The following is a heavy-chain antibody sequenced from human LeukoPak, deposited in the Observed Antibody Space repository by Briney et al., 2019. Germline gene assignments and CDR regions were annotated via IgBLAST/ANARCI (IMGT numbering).Heavy chain of an antibody. CDR3: ARDPTTVVTTPYYFDF. Sequence: PSETLSLTCAVHGGSFSGYHWNWIRQSPGKGLEWIGEINDRGHTNYNPSLESRVTIPVDTSKKQFSLKLNSVTAADTAVYYCARDPTTVVTTPYYFDFWGQGTLVTVSS. CDR1: GGSFSGYH. V-gene: IGHV4-34*01. D-gene: IGHD4-23*01. CDR2: INDRGHT. J-gene: IGHJ4*02.